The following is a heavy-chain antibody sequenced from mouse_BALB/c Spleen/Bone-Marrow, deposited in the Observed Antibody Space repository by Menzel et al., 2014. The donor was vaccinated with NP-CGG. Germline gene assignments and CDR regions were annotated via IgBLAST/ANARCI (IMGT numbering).Heavy chain of an antibody. Sequence: EVMLVESGGGLVRPGGSRKLSCAASGFTFSSFGMHWVRRAPEKGLEWVAYISSGSSTIYYADTVMGRFTISRDNPKNTLFLQMTSLRSEDTAMYYCAKSGSSSGYFDYWGQGTTLTVSS. V-gene: IGHV5-17*02. D-gene: IGHD1-1*01. J-gene: IGHJ2*01. CDR1: GFTFSSFG. CDR3: AKSGSSSGYFDY. CDR2: ISSGSSTI.